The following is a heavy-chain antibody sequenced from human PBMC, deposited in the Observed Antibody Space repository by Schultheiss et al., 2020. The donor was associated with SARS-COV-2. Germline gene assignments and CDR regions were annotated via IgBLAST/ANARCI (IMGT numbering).Heavy chain of an antibody. CDR2: ISGSGGST. V-gene: IGHV3-23*01. J-gene: IGHJ6*02. CDR3: ARLYRYGMDV. D-gene: IGHD3-16*02. CDR1: GFTFTTSA. Sequence: GGSLRLSCVASGFTFTTSAMSWVRQAPGQGLEWVSVISGSGGSTYYADSVKGRFTISRDNSKNTLYLQMNSLRAEDTAVYYCARLYRYGMDVWGQGTTVTVSS.